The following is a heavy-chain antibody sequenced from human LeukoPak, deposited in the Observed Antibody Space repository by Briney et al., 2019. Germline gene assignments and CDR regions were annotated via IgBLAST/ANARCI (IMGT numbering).Heavy chain of an antibody. Sequence: PGGSLRLSCAASEFTVSGDYMTWVRQAPGKGLEWVSYISSSGGTIYYADSVKGRFTISRDNAKNPLYLQMNSLRAEDTAVYYCARWLQFWGQGTLVTVSS. CDR3: ARWLQF. CDR1: EFTVSGDY. CDR2: ISSSGGTI. J-gene: IGHJ4*02. V-gene: IGHV3-11*04. D-gene: IGHD5-24*01.